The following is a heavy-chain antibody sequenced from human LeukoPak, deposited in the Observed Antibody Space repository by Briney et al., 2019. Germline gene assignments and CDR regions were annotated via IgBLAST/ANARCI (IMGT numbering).Heavy chain of an antibody. Sequence: PSETLSLTCTVSGGSISSSSYYWGWGRQPPGKGLEWIGSIYYSGITYYNPSLKSRVTISVDTSKNPSSLKLSSVTAADTAVYYCARREYSYGRTSAPWGQGTLVTVSS. V-gene: IGHV4-39*01. J-gene: IGHJ5*02. CDR3: ARREYSYGRTSAP. CDR2: IYYSGIT. CDR1: GGSISSSSYY. D-gene: IGHD5-18*01.